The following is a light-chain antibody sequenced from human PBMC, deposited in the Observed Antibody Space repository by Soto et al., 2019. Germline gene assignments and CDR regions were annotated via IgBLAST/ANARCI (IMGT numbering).Light chain of an antibody. Sequence: EIVLTQSPGTLSLSPGERASLSCRASQNVNSNYLAWYQQKPGQAPRVXIYDASSRATGIPDRFGGSGSGTEFTLTISRLEPEDFAMYYCQQYGGSPQTFGRGTKVDIK. CDR3: QQYGGSPQT. V-gene: IGKV3-20*01. J-gene: IGKJ1*01. CDR1: QNVNSNY. CDR2: DAS.